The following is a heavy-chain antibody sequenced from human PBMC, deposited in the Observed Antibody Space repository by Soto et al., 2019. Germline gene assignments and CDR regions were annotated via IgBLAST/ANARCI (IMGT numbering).Heavy chain of an antibody. Sequence: GGSQLLSCAASGFPFRGYAMSWGRQAPGKGLEWVSGISGSGSSTLYSDSVKGRFTISRDSSKNSLYLQMNNLRAEDTAVYYCAKATYYEFWSGSGPFDSWGQGTLVTVSS. V-gene: IGHV3-23*01. D-gene: IGHD3-3*01. CDR2: ISGSGSST. CDR3: AKATYYEFWSGSGPFDS. CDR1: GFPFRGYA. J-gene: IGHJ4*02.